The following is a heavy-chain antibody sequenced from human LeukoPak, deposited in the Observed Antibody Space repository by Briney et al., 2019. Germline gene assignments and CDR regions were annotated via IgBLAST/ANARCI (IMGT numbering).Heavy chain of an antibody. D-gene: IGHD1-26*01. V-gene: IGHV4-4*07. CDR1: GGSLSNFY. CDR2: IYTTGIT. CDR3: ARDLGRYDY. Sequence: SDTLSLTCTVSGGSLSNFYWSWLRQAAGKRLECIGLIYTTGITDYNPSLKSRVTMSIDTSKNQFSLRLSSVTAADTAVYYCARDLGRYDYWGHGTLVAVSS. J-gene: IGHJ4*01.